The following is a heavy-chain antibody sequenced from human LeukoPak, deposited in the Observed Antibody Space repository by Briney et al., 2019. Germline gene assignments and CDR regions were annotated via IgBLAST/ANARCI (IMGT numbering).Heavy chain of an antibody. CDR2: ILPGLPPP. CDR1: GGSFSTYT. V-gene: IGHV1-69*13. Sequence: GASVKVSCTSSGGSFSTYTISWVRQAPGQRPEWMGGILPGLPPPTYAQKFQGRGIISADEYTRTAYMELNSLRSDDTAMYYCARSTNYGDGWFGPWGQGTLVTVSS. CDR3: ARSTNYGDGWFGP. D-gene: IGHD3-10*01. J-gene: IGHJ5*02.